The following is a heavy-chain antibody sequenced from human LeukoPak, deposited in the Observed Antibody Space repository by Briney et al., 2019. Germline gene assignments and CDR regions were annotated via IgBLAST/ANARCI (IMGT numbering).Heavy chain of an antibody. CDR3: TVVAATDYYYYGMDV. J-gene: IGHJ6*02. V-gene: IGHV1-3*01. D-gene: IGHD2-15*01. CDR1: GYTFTSYA. CDR2: INAGNGNT. Sequence: ASVKVSCTASGYTFTSYAMHWVRQAPGQRLEWMGWINAGNGNTKYSQKFQGRVTITRDTSASTAYMELSSLRSEDTAVYYCTVVAATDYYYYGMDVWGQGTTVTVSS.